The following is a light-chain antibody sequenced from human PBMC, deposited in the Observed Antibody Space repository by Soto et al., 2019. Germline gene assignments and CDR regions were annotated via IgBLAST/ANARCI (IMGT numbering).Light chain of an antibody. CDR1: SNDICGYNY. V-gene: IGLV2-14*03. J-gene: IGLJ1*01. CDR3: SSYTTSNTRQIV. CDR2: DVT. Sequence: QSALAQPASVSGSPGQSITISCTGTSNDICGYNYVSWYQHHPGKAPKLIIYDVTNRPSGVSNPFSGSKSGNTASLTISGLQPEDEADYYCSSYTTSNTRQIVFGTGTKVTVL.